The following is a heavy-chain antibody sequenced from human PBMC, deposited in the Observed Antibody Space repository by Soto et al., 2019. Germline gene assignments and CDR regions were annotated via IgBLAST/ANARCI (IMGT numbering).Heavy chain of an antibody. V-gene: IGHV1-18*01. D-gene: IGHD4-17*01. Sequence: QVQLVQSGAEVKKPGASVKVSCKASGYTFTSYGITWVRQAPGQGLEWMGWVNSYNGVTNNARRFQGRVTMTTDTSTSTVYMELRSLRSDDTAVYYGARDRQNYGSCDYWGQGTLVTVSS. CDR2: VNSYNGVT. CDR3: ARDRQNYGSCDY. CDR1: GYTFTSYG. J-gene: IGHJ4*02.